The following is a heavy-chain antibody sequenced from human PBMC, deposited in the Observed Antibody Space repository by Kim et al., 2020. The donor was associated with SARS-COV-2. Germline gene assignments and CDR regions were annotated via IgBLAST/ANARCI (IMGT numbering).Heavy chain of an antibody. J-gene: IGHJ4*02. V-gene: IGHV3-30*02. Sequence: DGSNRYYADAVKGRFTISRDNTKKSMYLQLNSLRAEDADVYYCAYFRFDYWGQGTLVTVSS. CDR2: DGSNR. CDR3: AYFRFDY.